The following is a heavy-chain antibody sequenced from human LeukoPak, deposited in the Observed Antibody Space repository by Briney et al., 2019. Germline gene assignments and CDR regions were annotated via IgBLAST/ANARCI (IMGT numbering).Heavy chain of an antibody. J-gene: IGHJ6*02. V-gene: IGHV1-2*06. CDR1: GYTFTGYS. D-gene: IGHD2-15*01. CDR2: INPNSGDT. Sequence: ASVKVSCKASGYTFTGYSLHWVRQAPGQGLEWMGRINPNSGDTNYAQKFQGRVTMTRDTSINTAYMELSRLRSDDTAVYYCARPSRGVASYYYDMDVWGQGTTVTVSS. CDR3: ARPSRGVASYYYDMDV.